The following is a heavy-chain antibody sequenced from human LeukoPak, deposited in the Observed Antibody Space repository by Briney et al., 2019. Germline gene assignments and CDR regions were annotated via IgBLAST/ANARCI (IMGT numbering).Heavy chain of an antibody. CDR3: ARGSDCRSTSCYLDN. J-gene: IGHJ4*02. Sequence: GVSLRLPCAASGFTFTKYWMTWVRQAPGKGLEWVANIKQDGSEKFYVDSVKGRFTISRDNAKNSLDLQINSLGAEDTAVYYCARGSDCRSTSCYLDNWGQGTLVTVSS. CDR1: GFTFTKYW. D-gene: IGHD2-2*01. V-gene: IGHV3-7*01. CDR2: IKQDGSEK.